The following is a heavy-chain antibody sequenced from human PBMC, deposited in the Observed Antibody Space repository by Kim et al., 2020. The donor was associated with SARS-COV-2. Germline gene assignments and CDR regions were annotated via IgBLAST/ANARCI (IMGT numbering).Heavy chain of an antibody. CDR3: ARDWAGDSSGYYLSGWFDP. CDR2: INPSGGST. J-gene: IGHJ5*02. V-gene: IGHV1-46*01. Sequence: ASVKVSCKASGYTFTSYYMHWVRQAPGQGLEWMGIINPSGGSTSYAQKFQGRVTMTRDTSTSTVYMELSSLRSEDTAVYYCARDWAGDSSGYYLSGWFDPWGQGTLVTVSS. D-gene: IGHD3-22*01. CDR1: GYTFTSYY.